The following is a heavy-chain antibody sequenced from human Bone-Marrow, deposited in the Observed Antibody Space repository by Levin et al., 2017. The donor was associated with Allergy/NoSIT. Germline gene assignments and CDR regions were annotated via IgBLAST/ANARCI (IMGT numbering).Heavy chain of an antibody. V-gene: IGHV3-33*01. Sequence: GGSLRLSCATSGFTFTTYGMHWVRQAPGKGLEWVAVIWHDGRKKFHADSVRGRLTISRDNSENTVSLQMNSLRVEDTAVYYCVRDSGLYGLDVWGQGTTVIVSS. CDR3: VRDSGLYGLDV. D-gene: IGHD5-12*01. J-gene: IGHJ6*02. CDR2: IWHDGRKK. CDR1: GFTFTTYG.